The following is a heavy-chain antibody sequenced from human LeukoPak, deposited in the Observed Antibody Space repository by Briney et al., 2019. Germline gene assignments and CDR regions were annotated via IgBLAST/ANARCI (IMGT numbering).Heavy chain of an antibody. D-gene: IGHD6-19*01. Sequence: ASVKVSCKASGYTFTSYDINWVRQATGQGLEWMGWMNPNSGNTGYALKFQGRVTMTRNTSISTAYMELSSLRSEDTAVYYCARAVAGTPLVDYWGQGTLVTVSS. CDR3: ARAVAGTPLVDY. CDR1: GYTFTSYD. CDR2: MNPNSGNT. V-gene: IGHV1-8*01. J-gene: IGHJ4*02.